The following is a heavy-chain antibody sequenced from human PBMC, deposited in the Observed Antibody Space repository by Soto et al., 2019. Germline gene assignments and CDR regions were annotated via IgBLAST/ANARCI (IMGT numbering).Heavy chain of an antibody. CDR2: ISAYNGNT. J-gene: IGHJ6*02. D-gene: IGHD3-10*01. Sequence: ASVKVSCKASGYTFTSYGISWVRQAPGQGLEWMGWISAYNGNTNYAQKLQGRVTMTTDTSTSTAYMELRSLRSDDTAVYYCATREGSGSYYKTPYYYYYGMDVWGQGTTVTVSS. CDR3: ATREGSGSYYKTPYYYYYGMDV. V-gene: IGHV1-18*01. CDR1: GYTFTSYG.